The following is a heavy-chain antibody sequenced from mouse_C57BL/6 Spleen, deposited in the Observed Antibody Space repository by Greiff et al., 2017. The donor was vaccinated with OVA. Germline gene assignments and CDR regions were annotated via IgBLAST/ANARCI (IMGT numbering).Heavy chain of an antibody. Sequence: VQLQQSGAELVKPGASVKLSCKASGYTFTSYWMPWVKQRPGQGLEWIGMIHPNSGSTNYNEKFKSKATLTVDKSSSTAYMQLSSLTSEDSAVYYCARNYGKGWYFDVWGTGTTVTVSS. V-gene: IGHV1-64*01. CDR2: IHPNSGST. CDR1: GYTFTSYW. D-gene: IGHD1-1*01. CDR3: ARNYGKGWYFDV. J-gene: IGHJ1*03.